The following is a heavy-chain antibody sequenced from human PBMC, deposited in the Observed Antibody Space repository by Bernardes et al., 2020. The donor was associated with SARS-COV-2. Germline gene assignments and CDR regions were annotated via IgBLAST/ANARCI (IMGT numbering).Heavy chain of an antibody. D-gene: IGHD6-6*01. CDR1: GFTFSSYW. Sequence: GGSLRLSCAASGFTFSSYWMHWVRQAPGKGLVWVSRINSDGSSTSYADSVKGRFTISRDNAKNTLYLQMNSLRAEDTAVYYCARDQIAARPYYYYYMDVWGKGTTVTVSS. V-gene: IGHV3-74*01. CDR2: INSDGSST. CDR3: ARDQIAARPYYYYYMDV. J-gene: IGHJ6*03.